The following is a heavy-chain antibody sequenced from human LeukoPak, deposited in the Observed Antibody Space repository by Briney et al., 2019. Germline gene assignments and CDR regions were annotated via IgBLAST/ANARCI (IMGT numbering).Heavy chain of an antibody. CDR2: MNPNSGNT. CDR1: GYTFTSYD. J-gene: IGHJ3*02. CDR3: ATAGSPTAAFDI. D-gene: IGHD2-21*02. V-gene: IGHV1-8*02. Sequence: ASVKVSCKASGYTFTSYDINWVRQATGQGLEWMGWMNPNSGNTGYAQKFQGRVTMTSDTSITTAYMELSRLRFDDTAVYYCATAGSPTAAFDIWGQGTMVTVSS.